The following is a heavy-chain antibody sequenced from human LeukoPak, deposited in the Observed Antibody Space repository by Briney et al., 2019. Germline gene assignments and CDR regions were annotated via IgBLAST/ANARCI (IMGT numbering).Heavy chain of an antibody. Sequence: PGGSLRLSCAASGFTFSTYGMSWVRQAAGKGLEWVSGISGSGGSTYYADSVEGRFTISRDNSKSTLYLQMNSLRAEDTAVYFCAKDRRGSGNHYTDFDYWGQGTLVTVSS. CDR2: ISGSGGST. D-gene: IGHD3-10*01. J-gene: IGHJ4*02. V-gene: IGHV3-23*01. CDR1: GFTFSTYG. CDR3: AKDRRGSGNHYTDFDY.